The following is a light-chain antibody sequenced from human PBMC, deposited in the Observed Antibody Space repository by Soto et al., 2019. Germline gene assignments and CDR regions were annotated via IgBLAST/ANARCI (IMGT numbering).Light chain of an antibody. J-gene: IGKJ3*01. CDR3: LQDYNHPLT. CDR1: QGIRND. Sequence: AIQMTQSPSSLSASVGDRVTITCRASQGIRNDLGWYQQKPGKAPKLLIYHASSLQSGVPSRSSGSGSGTDFTLTISSLQPEDFATYYCLQDYNHPLTFVPGTKVDIK. CDR2: HAS. V-gene: IGKV1-6*01.